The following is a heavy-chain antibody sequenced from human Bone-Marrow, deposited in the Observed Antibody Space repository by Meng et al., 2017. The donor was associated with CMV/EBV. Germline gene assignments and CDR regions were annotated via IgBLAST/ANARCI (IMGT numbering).Heavy chain of an antibody. CDR1: GGSFSGYY. D-gene: IGHD6-6*01. V-gene: IGHV4-34*01. J-gene: IGHJ4*02. CDR2: INHSGST. CDR3: ARGAARQDY. Sequence: SETLSLTCAVYGGSFSGYYWSWIRQPPGKGLEWIGEINHSGSTNYNPSLKSRVTISVDTTRNQFSLKLSSVTAADTAVYYCARGAARQDYWGQGTLVTFSS.